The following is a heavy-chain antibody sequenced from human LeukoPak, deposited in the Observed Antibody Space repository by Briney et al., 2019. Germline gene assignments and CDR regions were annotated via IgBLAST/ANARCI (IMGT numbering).Heavy chain of an antibody. V-gene: IGHV4-59*01. CDR2: IYDSGST. CDR3: AGYPILGAYCGGDCYFEY. CDR1: GGSISSYY. J-gene: IGHJ4*02. Sequence: SETLSLTCTVSGGSISSYYWSWIRQPPGKGLEWIGYIYDSGSTNYNPSLKSRLTISVDTSKSQFSLNLSSVTAADTAVYYCAGYPILGAYCGGDCYFEYWGQGTLVTVSS. D-gene: IGHD2-21*01.